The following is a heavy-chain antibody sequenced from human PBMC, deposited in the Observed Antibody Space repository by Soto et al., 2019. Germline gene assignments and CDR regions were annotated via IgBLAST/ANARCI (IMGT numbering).Heavy chain of an antibody. D-gene: IGHD4-17*01. CDR3: ARDFRPYDYAYCFDY. V-gene: IGHV1-69*01. J-gene: IGHJ4*02. CDR2: IIPIFGTP. CDR1: GGTFGSYA. Sequence: QVQLVQSGAEVKKPGSSVKVSCKASGGTFGSYAISWVGQAPGQGLEWMGGIIPIFGTPNYAQRFQGRVTITADESASTAYMEMGSLRSEDTAVYYCARDFRPYDYAYCFDYWGQGTLVTVSS.